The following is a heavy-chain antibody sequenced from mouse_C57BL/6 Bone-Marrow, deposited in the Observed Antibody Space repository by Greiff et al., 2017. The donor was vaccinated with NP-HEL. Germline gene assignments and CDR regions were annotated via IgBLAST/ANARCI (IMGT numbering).Heavy chain of an antibody. CDR2: IRSKSNNYAT. CDR3: VRGRLRLAY. D-gene: IGHD2-4*01. Sequence: EVQVVESGGGLVQPKGSLKLSCAASGFSFTTYAMNWVRQAPGKGLEWVARIRSKSNNYATYYADSVKDRFTISRDDSESMLYLQMNNLKTEDTAMYYCVRGRLRLAYWGQGTLVTVSA. J-gene: IGHJ3*01. CDR1: GFSFTTYA. V-gene: IGHV10-1*01.